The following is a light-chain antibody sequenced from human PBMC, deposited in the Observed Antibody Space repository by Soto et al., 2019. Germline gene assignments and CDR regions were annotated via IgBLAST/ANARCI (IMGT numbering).Light chain of an antibody. Sequence: QSSLTQPASVSGSLEQSITISCTGTSSDVGAYNYFSWYQQQPGKAPKLMISEVSNRPAGVSNRFSGSKSGNTASLIISGLQAEYEADYYCRSFTSIXTYVVGKGTKVXV. J-gene: IGLJ1*01. CDR3: RSFTSIXTYV. CDR1: SSDVGAYNY. CDR2: EVS. V-gene: IGLV2-14*01.